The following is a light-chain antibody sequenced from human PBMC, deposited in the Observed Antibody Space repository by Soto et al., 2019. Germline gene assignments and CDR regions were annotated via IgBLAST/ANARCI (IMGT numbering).Light chain of an antibody. V-gene: IGLV1-40*01. CDR3: QSYDRSLSGSGI. Sequence: QSVLTRPPSMSGAPGQRITISCTGSSSNIGAGFDVHWYQQLPGTAPKLLIYGNTKRPSGVPERFSGSKSGTSASLAITGLQAEDEADYYCQSYDRSLSGSGIFGGGTKLTVL. J-gene: IGLJ2*01. CDR1: SSNIGAGFD. CDR2: GNT.